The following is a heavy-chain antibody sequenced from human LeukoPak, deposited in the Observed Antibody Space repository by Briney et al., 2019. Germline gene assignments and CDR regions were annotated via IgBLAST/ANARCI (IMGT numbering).Heavy chain of an antibody. CDR3: ATRYYDILTGYYYFDY. CDR2: IYYGGST. CDR1: GGSISSYY. Sequence: SETLSLTCTVSGGSISSYYWTWIRQPPGKGLEWIGYIYYGGSTNYNPSLRSRVTISLDTSKNQLSLKLSSVTAADTAVYYCATRYYDILTGYYYFDYWGQGTLVTVSS. D-gene: IGHD3-9*01. V-gene: IGHV4-59*08. J-gene: IGHJ4*02.